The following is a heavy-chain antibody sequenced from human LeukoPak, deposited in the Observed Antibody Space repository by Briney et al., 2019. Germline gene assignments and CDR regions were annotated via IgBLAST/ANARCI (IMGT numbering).Heavy chain of an antibody. Sequence: GGSLRLSCAASGFTFATYTMSWVRQAPGKGLEWVSDIRGSDPSPYYADSVKGRFTISRDNSKNTMYLQMNSLRAEDTAVYYCAKLGRYQLPLDDYWGQGTLVTVSS. CDR3: AKLGRYQLPLDDY. V-gene: IGHV3-23*01. CDR2: IRGSDPSP. J-gene: IGHJ4*02. D-gene: IGHD2-2*01. CDR1: GFTFATYT.